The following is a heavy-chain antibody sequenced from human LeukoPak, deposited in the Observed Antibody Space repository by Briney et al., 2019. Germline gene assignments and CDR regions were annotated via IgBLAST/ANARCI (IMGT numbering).Heavy chain of an antibody. V-gene: IGHV1-8*01. CDR3: ARGRQGNFGVVINY. J-gene: IGHJ4*02. CDR2: MNPNSGNT. CDR1: GYTFTSYD. Sequence: ASVKVSFTASGYTFTSYDINWVRQATGQGLEWMGWMNPNSGNTGYAQKFQGRVTITRNTSISTAYMELSSLRSEDTAVYYCARGRQGNFGVVINYWGQGTLVTVSS. D-gene: IGHD3-3*01.